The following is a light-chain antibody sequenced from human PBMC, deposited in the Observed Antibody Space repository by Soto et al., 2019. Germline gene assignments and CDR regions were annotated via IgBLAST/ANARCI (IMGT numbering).Light chain of an antibody. V-gene: IGLV2-14*01. CDR2: EVT. J-gene: IGLJ3*02. CDR3: SSYTSSSTLGV. Sequence: QSALTQPASVSGSPGQSITISCTGTSIDVGGYNYVSWYQQHPGKAPKLMIYEVTNRPSGVSNRFSGSKSDNTASLTISGLQAEDEADYYCSSYTSSSTLGVFGGGTKLTVL. CDR1: SIDVGGYNY.